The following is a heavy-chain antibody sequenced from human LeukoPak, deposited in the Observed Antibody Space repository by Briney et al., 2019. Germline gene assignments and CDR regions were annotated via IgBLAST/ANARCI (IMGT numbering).Heavy chain of an antibody. CDR3: ARRRADSGYEY. V-gene: IGHV3-7*03. CDR1: GFTFINYW. CDR2: INQDGSGG. J-gene: IGHJ4*02. Sequence: PGGSLRLSCAASGFTFINYWMSWVRQAPGKGLEWVANINQDGSGGYYVDSVKGRFTISRHNARNSLHLQMNSLRAEDTAVYYCARRRADSGYEYWGQGTLVTVSS. D-gene: IGHD5-12*01.